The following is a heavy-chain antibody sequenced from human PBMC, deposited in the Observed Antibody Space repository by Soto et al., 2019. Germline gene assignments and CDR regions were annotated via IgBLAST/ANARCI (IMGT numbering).Heavy chain of an antibody. CDR3: ARGFYAGKSNWFES. V-gene: IGHV3-23*01. D-gene: IGHD4-17*01. CDR2: IIGPASTT. Sequence: EEQLLESGGGLVQPGGSLRLSCAASGFSFSSYAMSWVRQAPGKGLEWVSLIIGPASTTYYADSVEGRFTISRGNSKNTVNLQMNNLRDEDTAVYFCARGFYAGKSNWFESWGQGTLVTVSS. J-gene: IGHJ5*01. CDR1: GFSFSSYA.